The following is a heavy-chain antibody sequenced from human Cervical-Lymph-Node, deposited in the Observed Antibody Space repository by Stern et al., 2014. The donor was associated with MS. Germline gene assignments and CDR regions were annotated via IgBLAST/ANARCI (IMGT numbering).Heavy chain of an antibody. J-gene: IGHJ6*02. V-gene: IGHV1-2*02. CDR2: IDPNSGGT. Sequence: VQLLESGAEVKKPGASVKVSCKASGYSFTAYSMHWVRQAPGQGLEWMGWIDPNSGGTKSAQNFQGRVTMTRDTSISTFYMELSGLTSDDTAVFYCARERHSMDVWGQGTTVTVSS. CDR1: GYSFTAYS. CDR3: ARERHSMDV.